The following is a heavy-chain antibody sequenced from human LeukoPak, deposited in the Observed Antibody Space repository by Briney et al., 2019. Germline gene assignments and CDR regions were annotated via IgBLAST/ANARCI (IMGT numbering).Heavy chain of an antibody. V-gene: IGHV1-69*04. CDR3: ARGLTTSGYPYYY. Sequence: ASVKVSCKASGYTFTSYGISWVRQAPGQGLEWMGRIIPILGIANYAQKFQGRVTITADKSTSTAYMELSSLRSEDTAVYYCARGLTTSGYPYYYWGQGTLVTVSS. CDR2: IIPILGIA. D-gene: IGHD3-3*01. CDR1: GYTFTSYG. J-gene: IGHJ4*02.